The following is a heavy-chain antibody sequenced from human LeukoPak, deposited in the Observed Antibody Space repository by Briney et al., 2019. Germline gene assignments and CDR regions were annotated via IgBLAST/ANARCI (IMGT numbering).Heavy chain of an antibody. V-gene: IGHV4-34*01. CDR1: GGSFSGYY. D-gene: IGHD3-9*01. J-gene: IGHJ5*02. CDR3: ARRFDDILTGWFDP. CDR2: INHSGST. Sequence: SETLSLTCAVYGGSFSGYYWSWIRQPPGKGLEWIGEINHSGSTNYNPSLKSRVTISVDTSKNQFSLKLSSVTAADTAVYYCARRFDDILTGWFDPWGQGTLVTVSS.